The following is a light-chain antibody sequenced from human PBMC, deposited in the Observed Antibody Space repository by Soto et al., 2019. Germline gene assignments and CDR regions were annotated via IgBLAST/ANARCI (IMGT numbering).Light chain of an antibody. CDR3: QQRSSIT. V-gene: IGKV3-11*01. Sequence: EIVLTQSPGPLSLSPGEKATLSCRASQSVSSYLAWYQQKPGQAPRLLIYDASNRATGIPARFSGSGSGTDFTLTISSLEPEDFAVYYCQQRSSITFGQGTRLEIK. CDR2: DAS. J-gene: IGKJ5*01. CDR1: QSVSSY.